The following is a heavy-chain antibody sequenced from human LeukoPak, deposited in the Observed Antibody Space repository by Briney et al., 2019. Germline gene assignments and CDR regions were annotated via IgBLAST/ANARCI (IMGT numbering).Heavy chain of an antibody. Sequence: SETLSLTCTVSGGSISTSSYYWGWIRQPPGKGLEWIGSIYYSGSTYYNPSLKSRVTISVDTSKNQFSLKLSSVTAADTAVYYCAKGSFQGGFDFWGQGTLVTVPS. CDR3: AKGSFQGGFDF. CDR2: IYYSGST. V-gene: IGHV4-39*07. D-gene: IGHD2-15*01. CDR1: GGSISTSSYY. J-gene: IGHJ4*02.